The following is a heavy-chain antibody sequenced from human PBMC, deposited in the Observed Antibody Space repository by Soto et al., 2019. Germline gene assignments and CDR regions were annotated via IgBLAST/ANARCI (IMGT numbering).Heavy chain of an antibody. Sequence: QVQLVESGGGVVQPGRSLRLSCAASGFTVSSYGMHWVRQAPGKGLEWVAVIWYDGSNKYYADSVKGRFTISRDNSKNTLYLQMNSLRAEDTAVYYCARDGYGSGSYYIDYWGQGTLVTVSS. CDR2: IWYDGSNK. J-gene: IGHJ4*02. CDR1: GFTVSSYG. D-gene: IGHD3-10*01. V-gene: IGHV3-33*01. CDR3: ARDGYGSGSYYIDY.